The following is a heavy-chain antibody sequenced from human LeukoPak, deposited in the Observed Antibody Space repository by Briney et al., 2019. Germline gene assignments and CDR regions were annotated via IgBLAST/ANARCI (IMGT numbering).Heavy chain of an antibody. CDR3: ARGAGTRDGYNYDY. CDR1: GFTVSSNY. J-gene: IGHJ4*02. D-gene: IGHD5-24*01. CDR2: IYSGGST. V-gene: IGHV3-53*01. Sequence: GGSLRLSCAASGFTVSSNYMSWVRQAPGKGLEWVSVIYSGGSTYYADSVEGRFTISRDNSKNTLYLQMNSLRAEDTAVYYCARGAGTRDGYNYDYWGQGTLVTVSS.